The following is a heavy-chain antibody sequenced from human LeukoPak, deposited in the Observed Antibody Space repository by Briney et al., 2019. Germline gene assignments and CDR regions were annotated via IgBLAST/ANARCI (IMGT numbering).Heavy chain of an antibody. CDR2: IYYSGST. J-gene: IGHJ4*02. V-gene: IGHV4-59*12. CDR1: SGSISSYY. CDR3: ARDAVLGGFDY. D-gene: IGHD7-27*01. Sequence: SETLSLTCTVSSGSISSYYWSWIRQPPGKGLEWIGYIYYSGSTNYNPSLKSRVTMSVDTSKNQFSLKLSSVTAADTAVYYCARDAVLGGFDYWGQGTLVTVSS.